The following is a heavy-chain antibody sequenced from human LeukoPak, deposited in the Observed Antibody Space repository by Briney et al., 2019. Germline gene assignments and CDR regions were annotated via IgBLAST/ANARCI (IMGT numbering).Heavy chain of an antibody. CDR2: IIPIFGTA. D-gene: IGHD2-2*01. J-gene: IGHJ4*02. Sequence: SVKVSCKASGGTFSSYAISWVRQAPGQGLEWMGGIIPIFGTANYAQKFQGRVTMTRNTSISTAYMELSSLRSEDTAVYYCARRYCSSTSCHYFDYWGQGTLVTVSS. CDR3: ARRYCSSTSCHYFDY. V-gene: IGHV1-69*05. CDR1: GGTFSSYA.